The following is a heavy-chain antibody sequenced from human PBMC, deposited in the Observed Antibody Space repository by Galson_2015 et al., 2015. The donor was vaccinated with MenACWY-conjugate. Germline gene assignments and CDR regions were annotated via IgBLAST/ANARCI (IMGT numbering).Heavy chain of an antibody. CDR2: ITSDGRGT. CDR1: GFSFSSYW. CDR3: ARSAAVTSDY. J-gene: IGHJ4*02. V-gene: IGHV3-74*01. D-gene: IGHD4-17*01. Sequence: SLRLSCAASGFSFSSYWMHWVRQAPGKGLMWVSRITSDGRGTTYADSVRGRFTISRDNAKNTLYLQMNSLRADDTAVYYCARSAAVTSDYWGQGTLVTVSS.